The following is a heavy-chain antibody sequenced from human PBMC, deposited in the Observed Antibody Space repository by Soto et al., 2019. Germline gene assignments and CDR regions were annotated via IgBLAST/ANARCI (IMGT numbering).Heavy chain of an antibody. CDR2: IYHIGST. V-gene: IGHV4-30-2*01. CDR1: GGSISSGGYS. D-gene: IGHD6-19*01. J-gene: IGHJ4*02. Sequence: QLQLQESGSGLVKPSQTLSLTCAVYGGSISSGGYSWSLIRQPTGKGLECIGYIYHIGSTYYHPSLKIRVTISVDRSKNQFSPTLSSVTAADTAVYYSASAGGLGAVAADYWGQVTLGTVS. CDR3: ASAGGLGAVAADY.